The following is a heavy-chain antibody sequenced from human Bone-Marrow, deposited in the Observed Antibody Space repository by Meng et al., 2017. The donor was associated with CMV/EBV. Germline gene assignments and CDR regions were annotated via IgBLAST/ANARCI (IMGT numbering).Heavy chain of an antibody. Sequence: GESLKISCATSGFIFSHCSMNWVRQSPGKGLQWVSSISSSSNYIYYADSVKGRFTISRDDAKNSLYLQMNSLGTEDTAVYYCVRSIVAAGPFDYWGQGMLVTVSS. CDR3: VRSIVAAGPFDY. V-gene: IGHV3-21*06. J-gene: IGHJ4*02. CDR2: ISSSSNYI. CDR1: GFIFSHCS. D-gene: IGHD6-25*01.